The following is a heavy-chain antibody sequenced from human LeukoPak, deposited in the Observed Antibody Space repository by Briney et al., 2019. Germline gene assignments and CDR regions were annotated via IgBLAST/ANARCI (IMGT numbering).Heavy chain of an antibody. CDR1: GFTFSSYS. V-gene: IGHV3-48*01. J-gene: IGHJ5*02. D-gene: IGHD2-2*01. CDR2: IISSSSTI. Sequence: GGCLRLSCAASGFTFSSYSMNWVRQAPGKGLEWVSYIISSSSTIYYADSVKGRFTISRDNAKNSLYLQMNSLRAEDTAVYYCARDRTVPGVPYNWFDPWGQGTLVTV. CDR3: ARDRTVPGVPYNWFDP.